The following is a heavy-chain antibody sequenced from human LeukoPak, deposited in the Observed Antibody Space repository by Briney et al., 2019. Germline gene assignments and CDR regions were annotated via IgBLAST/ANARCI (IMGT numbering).Heavy chain of an antibody. CDR1: GFTVSSNY. CDR3: ARDLFVVVPAATYYYYGMDV. D-gene: IGHD2-2*01. J-gene: IGHJ6*02. Sequence: GGSLRLSCAASGFTVSSNYMSWVRQAPGKGLEWVSVIYSGGSTYYADSVKGRFTISRDNSKNTLYLQMNSLRAEDTAVYYCARDLFVVVPAATYYYYGMDVWGQGTTVTVSS. CDR2: IYSGGST. V-gene: IGHV3-53*01.